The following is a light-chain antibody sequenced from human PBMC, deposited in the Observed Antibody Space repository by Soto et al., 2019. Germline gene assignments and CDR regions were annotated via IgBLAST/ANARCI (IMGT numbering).Light chain of an antibody. CDR2: GAT. J-gene: IGKJ5*01. V-gene: IGKV1-9*01. CDR3: QQLKSYVT. CDR1: QGISSY. Sequence: IQLTQSPSSPSASVGDRFTITCRASQGISSYLAWYQQKPGKTPRLLIYGATTLQSGVPSRFSGSGSGTDFALTISSLQPEDFATYYCQQLKSYVTFGQGTRLEIK.